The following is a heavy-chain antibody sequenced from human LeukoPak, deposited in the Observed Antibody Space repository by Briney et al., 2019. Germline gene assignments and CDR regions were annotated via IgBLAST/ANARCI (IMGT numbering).Heavy chain of an antibody. CDR1: GFTFDDYG. CDR3: ARRYCSGGSCYAALYYYYMDV. CDR2: INWNGGST. V-gene: IGHV3-20*04. Sequence: GGSLRLSCAASGFTFDDYGMSWVRQAPGKGLEWVSGINWNGGSTGYADSVKGRFTISRDNAKNSLYLQMNSLRAEDTALYYCARRYCSGGSCYAALYYYYMDVWGKGTTVTVS. D-gene: IGHD2-15*01. J-gene: IGHJ6*03.